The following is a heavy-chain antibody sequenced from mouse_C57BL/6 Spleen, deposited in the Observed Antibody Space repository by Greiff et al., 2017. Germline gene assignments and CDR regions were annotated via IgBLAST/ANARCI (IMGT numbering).Heavy chain of an antibody. J-gene: IGHJ4*01. CDR1: GYAFSSSW. CDR3: ARYGSSTGAMDY. Sequence: VQLVESGPELVKPGASVKISCKASGYAFSSSWMNWVKQRPGKGLEWIGRIYPGDGDTNYNGKFKGKATLTADKSSSTAYMQLSSLTSEDSAVYFCARYGSSTGAMDYWGQGTSVTVSS. D-gene: IGHD1-1*01. CDR2: IYPGDGDT. V-gene: IGHV1-82*01.